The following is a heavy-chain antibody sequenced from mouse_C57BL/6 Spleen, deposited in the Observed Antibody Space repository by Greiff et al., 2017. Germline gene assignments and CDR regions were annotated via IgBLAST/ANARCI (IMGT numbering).Heavy chain of an antibody. Sequence: QVKLQESGAELVRPGASVTLSCKASGYTFTDYEMHWVKQTPVHGLEWIGAIDPETGGTAYNQKFKGKAILTADKSSSTAYMELRSLTSEDSAVYYCTRAGLAWFAYWGQGTLVTVSA. D-gene: IGHD1-2*01. V-gene: IGHV1-15*01. CDR2: IDPETGGT. CDR3: TRAGLAWFAY. J-gene: IGHJ3*01. CDR1: GYTFTDYE.